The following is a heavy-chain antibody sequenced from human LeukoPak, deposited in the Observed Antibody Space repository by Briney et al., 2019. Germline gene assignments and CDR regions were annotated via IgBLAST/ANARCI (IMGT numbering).Heavy chain of an antibody. CDR3: ARGDCSGGSCYTWFDP. D-gene: IGHD2-15*01. CDR2: MNPNSGNT. Sequence: ASVKVSCKASGYTFTSYDINWVRQATGQGLEWMGWMNPNSGNTGYAQKFQGRVTMTRNTSISTAYMELSSLRSEDTAVYYCARGDCSGGSCYTWFDPWGQGTLVTVSS. CDR1: GYTFTSYD. V-gene: IGHV1-8*01. J-gene: IGHJ5*02.